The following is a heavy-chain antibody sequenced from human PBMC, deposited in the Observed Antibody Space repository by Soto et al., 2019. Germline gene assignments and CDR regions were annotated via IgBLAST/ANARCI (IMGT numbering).Heavy chain of an antibody. CDR2: INPGGVST. Sequence: QVQLVQSGAEVKKPGASVEVSCKAYGYTFTTYYIHWVRHAPGQGLEWMGVINPGGVSTKYAQKFQDRVTMTSDTYTSTVYMDLSSLRSEDTAVYFCARGGNGDNVGYWYFDLWGRGTQVTVSP. J-gene: IGHJ2*01. CDR3: ARGGNGDNVGYWYFDL. CDR1: GYTFTTYY. V-gene: IGHV1-46*01. D-gene: IGHD4-17*01.